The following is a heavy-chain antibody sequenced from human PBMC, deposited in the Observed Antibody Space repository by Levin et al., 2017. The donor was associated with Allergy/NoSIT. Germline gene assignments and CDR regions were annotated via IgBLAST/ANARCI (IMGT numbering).Heavy chain of an antibody. D-gene: IGHD6-13*01. CDR3: ASGRGQQLVLVDY. CDR1: GGTFSSYT. V-gene: IGHV1-69*02. Sequence: SVKVSCKASGGTFSSYTLSWVRQAPGQGLEWMGRIIPTLGITHYAQKFQARVTISADRSTSTAYMELSSLRSDDTAVYYCASGRGQQLVLVDYWGQGTLVTVSS. CDR2: IIPTLGIT. J-gene: IGHJ4*02.